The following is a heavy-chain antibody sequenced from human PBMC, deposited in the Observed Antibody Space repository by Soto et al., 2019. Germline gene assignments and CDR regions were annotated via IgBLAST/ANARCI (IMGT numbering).Heavy chain of an antibody. CDR2: ISDSGGTV. D-gene: IGHD2-2*01. J-gene: IGHJ4*02. Sequence: GGSLRLSCAASGFTFSSYAMNWVRQAPGKGLEWVAGISDSGGTVHYADSVKGRVTISRDNSKDTLYLQFSSLRAEDTAVYYCAKPNYCGSTSCFGILDSWGQGTLVTVSS. CDR1: GFTFSSYA. V-gene: IGHV3-23*01. CDR3: AKPNYCGSTSCFGILDS.